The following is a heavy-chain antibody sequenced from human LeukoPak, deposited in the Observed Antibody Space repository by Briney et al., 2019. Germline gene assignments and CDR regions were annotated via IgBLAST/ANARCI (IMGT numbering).Heavy chain of an antibody. CDR3: AKGPLRGTAAAIDY. V-gene: IGHV3-30*18. CDR2: ISYDGRNI. Sequence: GGSLRLSCAASGFTCNNYGMHWVRQAADKGLEWVAVISYDGRNIHYPDSVKGRFTISRDISTDTLWLQMDSLRTEDTAVYYCAKGPLRGTAAAIDYWGQGTLVTVSS. CDR1: GFTCNNYG. J-gene: IGHJ4*02. D-gene: IGHD2-2*01.